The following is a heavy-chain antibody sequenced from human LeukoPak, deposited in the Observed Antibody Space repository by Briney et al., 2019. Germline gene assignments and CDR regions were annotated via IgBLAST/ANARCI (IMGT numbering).Heavy chain of an antibody. Sequence: ASVKVSCKASGYTFIDYHLHWVRQAPGQGLEWVGRINPKSGGTNYAQKFQGRVTMTRDTSISTDYIELSSLRSDDTAVYFCVRDIDYYDSSGFGGGYYYYYYMDVWGRGTTVTVSS. D-gene: IGHD3-22*01. CDR2: INPKSGGT. CDR3: VRDIDYYDSSGFGGGYYYYYYMDV. J-gene: IGHJ6*03. CDR1: GYTFIDYH. V-gene: IGHV1-2*06.